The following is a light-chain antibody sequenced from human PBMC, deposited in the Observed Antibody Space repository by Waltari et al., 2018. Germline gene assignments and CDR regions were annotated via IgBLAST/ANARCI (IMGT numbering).Light chain of an antibody. CDR1: HSIKSW. Sequence: IQMTQSPSSLSASVGDRVTMTCRASHSIKSWLAWYQQKPGEAPQLLLYNASVLKSGVPSRFSGGGSGTEFTLTITRVQPADFATYYCQQYESLPTFGQGTKV. J-gene: IGKJ1*01. CDR2: NAS. CDR3: QQYESLPT. V-gene: IGKV1-5*03.